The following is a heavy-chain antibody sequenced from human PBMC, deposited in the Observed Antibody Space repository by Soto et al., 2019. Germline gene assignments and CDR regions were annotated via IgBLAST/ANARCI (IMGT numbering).Heavy chain of an antibody. CDR3: AKPRGESPMVQEDFFDY. Sequence: QVQLVQSGAEVKKPESSVKVSCEVSGGTFTNDAISWVRQAPGQGPEWMGGIMPLFGTPNYAQSFRYRLTITADESASTVYMELRSLTPEDTAMYFCAKPRGESPMVQEDFFDYWGQGTLVSVAS. D-gene: IGHD1-1*01. CDR2: IMPLFGTP. J-gene: IGHJ4*02. CDR1: GGTFTNDA. V-gene: IGHV1-69*01.